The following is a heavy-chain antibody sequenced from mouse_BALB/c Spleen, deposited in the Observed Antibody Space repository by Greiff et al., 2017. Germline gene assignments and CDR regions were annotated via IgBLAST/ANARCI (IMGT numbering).Heavy chain of an antibody. CDR3: ARDLLWKEKSPFAY. D-gene: IGHD6-2*01. J-gene: IGHJ3*01. CDR1: GFSLTGYG. CDR2: IWGDGST. V-gene: IGHV2-6-7*01. Sequence: QVQLKESGPGLVAPSQSLSITCTVSGFSLTGYGVNWVRQPPGKGLEWLGMIWGDGSTDYNSALKSRLSISKDNSKSQVFLKMNSLQTDDTARYYCARDLLWKEKSPFAYWGQGTLVTVSA.